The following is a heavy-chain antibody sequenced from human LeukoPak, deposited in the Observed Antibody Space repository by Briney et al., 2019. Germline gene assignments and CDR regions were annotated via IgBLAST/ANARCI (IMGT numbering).Heavy chain of an antibody. J-gene: IGHJ6*03. CDR1: GFTFRSYP. CDR3: AKDFTVVGDIVVVPAAEGSIYYYYYMDV. CDR2: LSGSGGST. V-gene: IGHV3-23*01. D-gene: IGHD2-2*01. Sequence: GGSLRLPCAASGFTFRSYPMSWVRRAPGKGLEWVSALSGSGGSTYRADPVKGRFTISRDNSKNTLYLQMNSLRAEDTAVYYCAKDFTVVGDIVVVPAAEGSIYYYYYMDVWGKGTTVTVSS.